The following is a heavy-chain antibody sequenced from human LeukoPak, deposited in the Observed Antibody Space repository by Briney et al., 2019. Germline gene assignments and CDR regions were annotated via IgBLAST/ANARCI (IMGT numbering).Heavy chain of an antibody. V-gene: IGHV3-7*01. CDR3: ARDWYYYGSGSYLFVYFDY. Sequence: PGGSLRLSCAASGFTFSSYWMSWVRQAPGKGLEWVANIKQDGSEKYYVDSVKGRFTISRDNAKNSLYLQMNSLRAEDTAVYYCARDWYYYGSGSYLFVYFDYWGQGTLVTVSS. CDR1: GFTFSSYW. CDR2: IKQDGSEK. J-gene: IGHJ4*02. D-gene: IGHD3-10*01.